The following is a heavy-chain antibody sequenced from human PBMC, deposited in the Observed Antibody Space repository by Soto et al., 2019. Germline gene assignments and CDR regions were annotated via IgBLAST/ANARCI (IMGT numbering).Heavy chain of an antibody. CDR2: ISAYNGNT. V-gene: IGHV1-18*03. CDR1: GYTFTSYG. D-gene: IGHD3-9*01. J-gene: IGHJ5*02. Sequence: QVQLVQSGAEVKKPGASVKVSCKASGYTFTSYGISWVRQAPGQGLEWMGWISAYNGNTNYAQKLQGRVTMTTDTSTSTAYMELRSLRSDDMAVYYCARVGGGYYDILTGYPCWFDPWGQGTLVTVSS. CDR3: ARVGGGYYDILTGYPCWFDP.